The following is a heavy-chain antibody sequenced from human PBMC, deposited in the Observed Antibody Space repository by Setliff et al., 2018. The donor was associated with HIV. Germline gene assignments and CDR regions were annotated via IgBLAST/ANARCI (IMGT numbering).Heavy chain of an antibody. CDR3: ARPRGNDYAGSGFDN. V-gene: IGHV5-51*01. Sequence: GESLKISCQGSGYNFVDYSIAWVRQVPGKGLEWMGIIYPVDSETRYSPSSQGQVTISADKSINTAYLQWTTLKASDSAMYYCARPRGNDYAGSGFDNWGQGTLVTVSS. CDR2: IYPVDSET. J-gene: IGHJ4*02. D-gene: IGHD2-2*01. CDR1: GYNFVDYS.